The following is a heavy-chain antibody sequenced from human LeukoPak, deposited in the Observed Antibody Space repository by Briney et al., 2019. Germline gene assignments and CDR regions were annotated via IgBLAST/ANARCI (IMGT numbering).Heavy chain of an antibody. CDR2: ISAYNGNT. D-gene: IGHD2-2*01. CDR1: GYTFTSNG. Sequence: ASVNVSCKASGYTFTSNGISWVRQAAGQGLEWMGWISAYNGNTNYAQKLQGRVTMTTDTSTSTAYMELRSLRSDDTAVYYCARDPYAQGMDVWGQGTTVTVSS. J-gene: IGHJ6*02. CDR3: ARDPYAQGMDV. V-gene: IGHV1-18*01.